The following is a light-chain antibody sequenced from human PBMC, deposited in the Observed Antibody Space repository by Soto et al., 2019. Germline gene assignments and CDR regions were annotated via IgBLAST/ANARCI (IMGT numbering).Light chain of an antibody. CDR3: EQVNSYPLT. Sequence: DIPLTQSPSFLSASVGDRVTITCRASQGISSSLAWYQQKPGKAPNLLIYAASTLQTGVPTRFSGSGSGTEFTLTISSLQPEDFASYYCEQVNSYPLTFGGGTKVEIK. CDR2: AAS. V-gene: IGKV1-9*01. J-gene: IGKJ4*01. CDR1: QGISSS.